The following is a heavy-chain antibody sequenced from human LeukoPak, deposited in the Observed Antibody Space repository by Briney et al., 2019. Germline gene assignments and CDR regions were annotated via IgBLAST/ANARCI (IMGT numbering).Heavy chain of an antibody. D-gene: IGHD3-22*01. CDR3: AKDPPHISGYYISYFDL. CDR1: GFTFDDYA. V-gene: IGHV3-9*03. J-gene: IGHJ2*01. Sequence: PGGSLRLSCAASGFTFDDYAMHWVRQAPGKGLEWVSGISWNSGSIGYADSVKGRFTISRDNAKNSLYLQMNSLRAEDMALYYRAKDPPHISGYYISYFDLWGRGTLVTVSS. CDR2: ISWNSGSI.